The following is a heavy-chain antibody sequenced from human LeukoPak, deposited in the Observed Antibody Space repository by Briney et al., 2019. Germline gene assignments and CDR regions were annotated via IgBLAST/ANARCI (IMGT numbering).Heavy chain of an antibody. J-gene: IGHJ4*02. Sequence: SETLSLTCTVSGGSISSYYWSWIRQPPGKGLEWIGYIYHSGSTYYNPSLKSRVTISIDTSKNQFSLKLTSVTAADTAFYYCARGGGYCSSNTCSPFDYWGQGTLVTVSS. CDR3: ARGGGYCSSNTCSPFDY. CDR1: GGSISSYY. CDR2: IYHSGST. D-gene: IGHD2-2*01. V-gene: IGHV4-59*12.